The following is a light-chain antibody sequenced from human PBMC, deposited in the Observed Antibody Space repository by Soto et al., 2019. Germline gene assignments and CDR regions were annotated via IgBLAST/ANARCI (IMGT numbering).Light chain of an antibody. Sequence: EIVLTQSPGTLSLSPGERATLSCRASQSVSSSYLAWHQQKPGPAPRLLIYGASSRATGIPDRFSGSGSGTDFPLTISRLGPEDCAVYYCQQYGSSPSTFGQGTKVEIK. V-gene: IGKV3-20*01. CDR3: QQYGSSPST. CDR1: QSVSSSY. J-gene: IGKJ1*01. CDR2: GAS.